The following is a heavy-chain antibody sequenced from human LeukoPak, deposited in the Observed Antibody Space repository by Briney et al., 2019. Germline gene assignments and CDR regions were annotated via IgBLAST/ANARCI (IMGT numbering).Heavy chain of an antibody. D-gene: IGHD5-24*01. V-gene: IGHV1-18*01. CDR2: ISAYNGNT. Sequence: GASVKVSCKASGYTFTSYGISWVRQAPGQGLEWMGWISAYNGNTSYAQKLQGRVTMTTDTSTSTDYLELSSPRSEDTAVYYCARDNSVRDEAWWFNPWGQGTLVTVSS. CDR1: GYTFTSYG. J-gene: IGHJ5*02. CDR3: ARDNSVRDEAWWFNP.